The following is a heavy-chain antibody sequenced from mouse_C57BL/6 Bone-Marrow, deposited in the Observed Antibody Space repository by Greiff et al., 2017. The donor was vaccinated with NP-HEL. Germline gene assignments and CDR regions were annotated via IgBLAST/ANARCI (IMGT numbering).Heavy chain of an antibody. Sequence: VQLQQPGAELVMPGASVKLSCKASGYTFTSYWMHWVKQRPGQGLEWIGEIDPSDSYTNYNQKFKGKSTFTVDTSSSTAYMQLSSLTSEDSAVYYCARDSNYFDWYFDVWGTGTTVTVSS. V-gene: IGHV1-69*01. J-gene: IGHJ1*03. CDR1: GYTFTSYW. CDR3: ARDSNYFDWYFDV. D-gene: IGHD2-5*01. CDR2: IDPSDSYT.